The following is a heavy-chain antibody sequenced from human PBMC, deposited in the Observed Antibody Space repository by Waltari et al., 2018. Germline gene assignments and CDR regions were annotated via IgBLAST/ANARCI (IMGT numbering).Heavy chain of an antibody. Sequence: QVQLQESGPGLVKPSETLSLTCTVSGYSISSGYYWGWIRQSPGKGLEWIGSIYHSGSTYYNPSLKSRVTISVDTSKNQFSLKLSSVTAADTAVYYCARARGLQSDYFDYWGQGTLVTVSS. V-gene: IGHV4-38-2*02. CDR1: GYSISSGYY. CDR2: IYHSGST. D-gene: IGHD1-26*01. J-gene: IGHJ4*02. CDR3: ARARGLQSDYFDY.